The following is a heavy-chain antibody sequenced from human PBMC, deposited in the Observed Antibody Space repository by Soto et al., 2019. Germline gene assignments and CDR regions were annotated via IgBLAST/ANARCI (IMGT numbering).Heavy chain of an antibody. CDR2: ISAYNGNT. D-gene: IGHD3-9*01. Sequence: GASVKVSCKGSGYTFTSYGISWVRQAPGQGLEWMGWISAYNGNTNYAQKLQGRVTMTTDTSTSTAYMELRSLRSDDTAVYYCARDPRTDLXYFDWLSLYYYYYGMDVWGQGTTVTVSS. J-gene: IGHJ6*02. CDR3: ARDPRTDLXYFDWLSLYYYYYGMDV. V-gene: IGHV1-18*01. CDR1: GYTFTSYG.